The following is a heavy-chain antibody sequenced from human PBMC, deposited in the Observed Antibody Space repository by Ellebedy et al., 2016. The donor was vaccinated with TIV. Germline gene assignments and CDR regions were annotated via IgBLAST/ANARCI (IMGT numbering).Heavy chain of an antibody. CDR2: IKSKTDGGTT. Sequence: GESLKISXAASGFTFSNAWMSWVRQAPGKGLEWVGRIKSKTDGGTTDYAAPVKGRFTISRDDSKNTLYLQMNSLKTEDTAVYYCTTGLSLVATFVGAFDIWGQGTMVTVSS. CDR3: TTGLSLVATFVGAFDI. V-gene: IGHV3-15*01. D-gene: IGHD5-12*01. CDR1: GFTFSNAW. J-gene: IGHJ3*02.